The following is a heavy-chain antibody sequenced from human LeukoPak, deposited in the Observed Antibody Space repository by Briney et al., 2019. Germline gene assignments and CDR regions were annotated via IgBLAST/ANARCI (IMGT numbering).Heavy chain of an antibody. V-gene: IGHV4-4*09. CDR1: GGSISSYY. J-gene: IGHJ3*02. Sequence: SETLSLTCTVSGGSISSYYWSWIRQPPGKGLEWIGYIYTSGSTNYNPSLKSRVTISVDTSKNQFSLKLSSVTAADTAVYYCARTQHYDSSELASDIWGQGTMVTVSS. D-gene: IGHD3-22*01. CDR2: IYTSGST. CDR3: ARTQHYDSSELASDI.